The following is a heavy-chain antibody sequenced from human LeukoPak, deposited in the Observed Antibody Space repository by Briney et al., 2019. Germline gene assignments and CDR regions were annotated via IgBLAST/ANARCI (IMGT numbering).Heavy chain of an antibody. D-gene: IGHD6-13*01. CDR1: GGTFSSYA. CDR2: IIPIFGTA. V-gene: IGHV1-69*06. Sequence: GASVKVSCKASGGTFSSYAISWVRQAPGQGLEWMGGIIPIFGTANYAQKFQGRVTITADKSTSTAYMELSSLRSEDTAVYYCASRHPMGIAAAAGWGVNWFDPWGQGTLVTVSS. CDR3: ASRHPMGIAAAAGWGVNWFDP. J-gene: IGHJ5*02.